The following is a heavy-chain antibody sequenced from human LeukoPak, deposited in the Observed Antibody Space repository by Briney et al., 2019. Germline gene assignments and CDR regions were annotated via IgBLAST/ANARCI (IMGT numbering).Heavy chain of an antibody. CDR2: IKGDGSEK. V-gene: IGHV3-7*01. D-gene: IGHD1-26*01. Sequence: PGGSLRLSCAASGFTFSTYWMSWVRQAPGKGLGWVANIKGDGSEKNYVGSVKGRFTISRDNAKNSLYLQMNSLRAEDTAVYYCAKDSPFGGNWGQGTLVTVSS. J-gene: IGHJ4*02. CDR3: AKDSPFGGN. CDR1: GFTFSTYW.